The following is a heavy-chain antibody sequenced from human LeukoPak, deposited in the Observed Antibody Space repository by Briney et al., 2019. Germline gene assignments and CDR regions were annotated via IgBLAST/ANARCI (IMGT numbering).Heavy chain of an antibody. CDR2: IYTTGRT. D-gene: IGHD5-24*01. CDR1: GVSISSYW. CDR3: ARAGYTISAFHSDF. J-gene: IGHJ4*02. Sequence: SETLCLTCDVSGVSISSYWWSWVRKPAGKGLEWIGRIYTTGRTNYSPSFQGRVTMSIDMSKNHFSLTLRSVTAADTAVYYCARAGYTISAFHSDFWGQGAPVTVSS. V-gene: IGHV4-4*07.